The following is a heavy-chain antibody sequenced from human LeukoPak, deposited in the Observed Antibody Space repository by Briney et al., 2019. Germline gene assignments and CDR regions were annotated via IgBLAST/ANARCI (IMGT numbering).Heavy chain of an antibody. J-gene: IGHJ4*02. D-gene: IGHD3-22*01. CDR1: GFTFSSYA. V-gene: IGHV3-23*01. CDR2: ISGSGGST. Sequence: GGSLRLSCAASGFTFSSYAMSWVRQAPGKGLEWVSAISGSGGSTYYADSMKGRFTISRDNSQNTLYVQMNSLRAEDTAIYYCAKDRSYYYDSSSDYWGQGTLVTVSS. CDR3: AKDRSYYYDSSSDY.